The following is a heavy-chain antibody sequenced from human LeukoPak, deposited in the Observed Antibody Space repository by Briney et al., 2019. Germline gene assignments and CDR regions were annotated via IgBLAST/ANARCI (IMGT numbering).Heavy chain of an antibody. V-gene: IGHV4-59*01. D-gene: IGHD4-17*01. J-gene: IGHJ6*02. CDR2: IYYSGST. CDR1: GGSISSYY. CDR3: ARAYGDSHYYYYGMDV. Sequence: PSETLSLTCTVSGGSISSYYWSWIRQPPGKGLEWIGYIYYSGSTNYNPSLKSRVTISVDTSKNQFSLKLSSVTAADTAVYYCARAYGDSHYYYYGMDVWGQGTTVTVSS.